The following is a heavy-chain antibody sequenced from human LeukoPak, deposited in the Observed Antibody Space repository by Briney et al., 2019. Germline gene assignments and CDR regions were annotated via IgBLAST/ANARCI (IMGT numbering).Heavy chain of an antibody. CDR2: VSSSGGRA. D-gene: IGHD3/OR15-3a*01. CDR1: GFTFSNAS. J-gene: IGHJ4*01. CDR3: AKHWYSDFWTGGFDC. V-gene: IGHV3-23*01. Sequence: GGSLRLPCAASGFTFSNASMSWVRQAPGKGLEWVSAVSSSGGRAYYAESEKSRFTISRDNSKNTLYLQMNSLKAEDTAVYYCAKHWYSDFWTGGFDCGGQRSLV.